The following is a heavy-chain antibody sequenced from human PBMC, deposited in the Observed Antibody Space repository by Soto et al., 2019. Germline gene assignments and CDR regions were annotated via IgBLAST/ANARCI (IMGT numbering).Heavy chain of an antibody. CDR3: AKDPYYYYDSSGYYYSY. CDR2: ISGSGNAA. V-gene: IGHV3-23*01. D-gene: IGHD3-22*01. CDR1: GFTFASYA. J-gene: IGHJ4*02. Sequence: EVQLLESGGGLVQPGGSLRLSCAASGFTFASYAMSWVRQAPGKGLEWVSAISGSGNAAHYADSVKGRLTISRDNSKNTVFLQMDSLRAEDTAVYYCAKDPYYYYDSSGYYYSYWGQGTLVTVSS.